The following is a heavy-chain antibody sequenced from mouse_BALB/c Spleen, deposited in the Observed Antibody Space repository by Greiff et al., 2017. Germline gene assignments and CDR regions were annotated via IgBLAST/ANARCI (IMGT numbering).Heavy chain of an antibody. CDR2: IDPANGNT. CDR3: ARTYDGRHYAMDY. Sequence: EVQLQESGAELVKPGASVKLSCTASGFNIKDTYMHWVKQRPEQGLEWIGRIDPANGNTKYDPKFQGKATITADTSSNTAYLQLSSLTSEDTAVYYCARTYDGRHYAMDYWGQGTSVTVSS. D-gene: IGHD2-14*01. CDR1: GFNIKDTY. V-gene: IGHV14-3*02. J-gene: IGHJ4*01.